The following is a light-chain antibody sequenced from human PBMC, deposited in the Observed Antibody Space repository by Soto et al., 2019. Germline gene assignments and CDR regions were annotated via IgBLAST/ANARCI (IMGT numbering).Light chain of an antibody. CDR1: QSISSSY. Sequence: IVLTQSPGTLSLSPGERATLSCRASQSISSSYLAWFQQKLGQAPRLLIYGASSRATGIPDRFSGSGSGTDFTLTISRLEPEDFAVYYCQQYGTSSWTFGQVTKVEIK. CDR2: GAS. CDR3: QQYGTSSWT. V-gene: IGKV3-20*01. J-gene: IGKJ1*01.